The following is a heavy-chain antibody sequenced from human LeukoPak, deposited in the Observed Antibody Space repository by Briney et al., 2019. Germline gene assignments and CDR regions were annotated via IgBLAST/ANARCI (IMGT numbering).Heavy chain of an antibody. CDR1: GFTFSSYG. D-gene: IGHD3-22*01. CDR2: ISGSGGST. Sequence: GGTLRLSCAASGFTFSSYGMSWVRQAPGKGLEWVSAISGSGGSTYYADSVKGRFTISRDNSKNTLYLQMNSLRAEDTAVYYCARDYDSSGYPDYWGQGTLVTVSS. J-gene: IGHJ4*02. CDR3: ARDYDSSGYPDY. V-gene: IGHV3-23*01.